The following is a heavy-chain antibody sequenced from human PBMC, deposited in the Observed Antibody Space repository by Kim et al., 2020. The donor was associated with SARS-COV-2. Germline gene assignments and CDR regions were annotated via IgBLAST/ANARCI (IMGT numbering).Heavy chain of an antibody. J-gene: IGHJ4*02. CDR2: INHSGST. CDR3: ARGLGEYYYGSGSSYYFDY. V-gene: IGHV4-34*01. D-gene: IGHD3-10*01. Sequence: SETLSLTCAVYGGSFSGYYWSWIRQPPGKGLEWIGEINHSGSTNYNPSLKSRVTISVDTSKNQFSLKLSSVTAADTAVYYCARGLGEYYYGSGSSYYFDYWGQGTLVTVSS. CDR1: GGSFSGYY.